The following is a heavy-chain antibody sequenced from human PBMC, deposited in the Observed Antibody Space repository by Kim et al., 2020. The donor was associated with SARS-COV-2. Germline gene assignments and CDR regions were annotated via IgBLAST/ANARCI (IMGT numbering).Heavy chain of an antibody. CDR2: IGDSGART. CDR3: EASDY. V-gene: IGHV3-23*01. Sequence: IGDSGARTPYDDSVRGRFTISRDNSKSTLFLQMNSLRAEDTAVYYCEASDYWGQGSLVTVSS. J-gene: IGHJ4*02.